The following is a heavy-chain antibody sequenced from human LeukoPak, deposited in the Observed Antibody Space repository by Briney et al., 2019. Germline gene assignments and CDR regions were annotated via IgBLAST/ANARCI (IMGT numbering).Heavy chain of an antibody. J-gene: IGHJ6*02. CDR3: AREGLEYSSSSWRTYYYYGMDV. Sequence: PGGSLRLSCTASGFTFSNFWMGWVRQAPGKGLEWVSYITNSGNSKSYADSVKGRFTISRDNTKNSLYLQMNGLRAEDTAVYYCAREGLEYSSSSWRTYYYYGMDVWGQGTTVTVSS. V-gene: IGHV3-48*01. D-gene: IGHD6-6*01. CDR2: ITNSGNSK. CDR1: GFTFSNFW.